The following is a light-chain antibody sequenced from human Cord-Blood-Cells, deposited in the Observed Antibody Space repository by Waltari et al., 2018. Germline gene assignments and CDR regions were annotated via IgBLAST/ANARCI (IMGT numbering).Light chain of an antibody. CDR3: SSYTSSSHYV. Sequence: SALTQPASVSGSPGQSITISCTGTSCDVGGSNYVSWYQQHPGKAPKLMIYEVSNRPSGVSNRFSGSKSGNTASLTISGLQAEDEADYYCSSYTSSSHYVFGTGTKVTVL. J-gene: IGLJ1*01. CDR2: EVS. CDR1: SCDVGGSNY. V-gene: IGLV2-14*01.